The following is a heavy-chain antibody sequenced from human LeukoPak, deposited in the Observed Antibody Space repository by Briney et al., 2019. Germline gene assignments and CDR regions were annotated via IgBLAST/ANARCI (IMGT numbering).Heavy chain of an antibody. CDR1: GFTFGDYA. CDR3: TRGHGRRGY. J-gene: IGHJ4*02. CDR2: IRSKAYGGTT. D-gene: IGHD5-24*01. V-gene: IGHV3-49*04. Sequence: PGRSLRLSCTASGFTFGDYAMSWVREAPGKGLEWVGFIRSKAYGGTTEYAASVEGRFTISRDDSKSIAYLQMNSLKTEDTAVYYCTRGHGRRGYWGPGTLVTVSS.